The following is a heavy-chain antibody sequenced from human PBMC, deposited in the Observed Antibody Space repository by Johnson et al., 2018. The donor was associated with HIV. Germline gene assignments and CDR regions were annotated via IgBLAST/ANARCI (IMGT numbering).Heavy chain of an antibody. CDR3: ASSLHYYDSSGYRGAFDI. J-gene: IGHJ3*02. CDR2: IYSGGST. V-gene: IGHV3-66*01. CDR1: GFTFSNAW. Sequence: VQLVESGGGVVQPGRSMRLSCAASGFTFSNAWMSWVRQAPGKGLEWVSVIYSGGSTYYADSVKGRFTISRDNSKNTLYLQMNTLRAEDTALYYCASSLHYYDSSGYRGAFDIWGQGTMVTVSS. D-gene: IGHD3-22*01.